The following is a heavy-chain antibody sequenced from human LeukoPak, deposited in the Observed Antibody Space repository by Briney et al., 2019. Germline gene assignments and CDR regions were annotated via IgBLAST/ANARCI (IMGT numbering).Heavy chain of an antibody. D-gene: IGHD6-13*01. J-gene: IGHJ4*02. CDR3: ARHKGLNHLVPMDY. Sequence: TALETLSLTCTVSGGSISSGSYYWGWIRQPPGKGLEWIASIYYSGSTYYNPSLKSRVTISVDTSKNQFSLKLTSVTAADTAVYYCARHKGLNHLVPMDYWGQGTLVTVSS. CDR2: IYYSGST. V-gene: IGHV4-39*01. CDR1: GGSISSGSYY.